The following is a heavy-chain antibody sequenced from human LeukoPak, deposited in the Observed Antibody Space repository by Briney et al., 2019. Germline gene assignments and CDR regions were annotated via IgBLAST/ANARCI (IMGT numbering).Heavy chain of an antibody. CDR2: INPDSGGT. Sequence: GASVKVSCKAPVYSVTANYRCWGRQAPGQGLESMGWINPDSGGTNYPQKFQGRVTMTRDTSISTAYMELSRLRSDDTAVYYRATGGHYYSHSMDVWGKGTTVTVSS. CDR1: VYSVTANY. J-gene: IGHJ6*03. V-gene: IGHV1-2*02. CDR3: ATGGHYYSHSMDV.